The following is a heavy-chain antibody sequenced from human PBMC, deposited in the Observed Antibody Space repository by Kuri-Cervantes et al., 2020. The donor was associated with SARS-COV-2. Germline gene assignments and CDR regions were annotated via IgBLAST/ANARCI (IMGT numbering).Heavy chain of an antibody. Sequence: GGLLRLSCAASGSTFSSYSINWVRQAPGKGLDWVSSNSSSSSYIYYAGSVKGRFTISRDNAKNSLYMQMNSLRAEDTAVYYCARGLRGATNDWGQGTLVTVSS. CDR1: GSTFSSYS. D-gene: IGHD1-26*01. J-gene: IGHJ4*02. CDR2: NSSSSSYI. CDR3: ARGLRGATND. V-gene: IGHV3-21*01.